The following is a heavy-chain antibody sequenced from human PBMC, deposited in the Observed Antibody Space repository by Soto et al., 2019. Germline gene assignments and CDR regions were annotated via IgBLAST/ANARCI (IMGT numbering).Heavy chain of an antibody. D-gene: IGHD2-15*01. CDR1: GLTFANYA. Sequence: EVRLLESGGGLVQPGGSLRLSCAGSGLTFANYAMNWVRQAPGEGLEWVASFSAGGRTTYYADSVQGRFTVSRDISKRTMSLQMSSLRADDPAVYYCATHTYCSGGTCHPPDYYFDYRGQRTLVTVSS. J-gene: IGHJ4*02. V-gene: IGHV3-23*01. CDR3: ATHTYCSGGTCHPPDYYFDY. CDR2: FSAGGRTT.